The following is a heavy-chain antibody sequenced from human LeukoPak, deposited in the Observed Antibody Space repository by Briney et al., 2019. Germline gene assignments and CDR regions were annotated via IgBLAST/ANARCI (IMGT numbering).Heavy chain of an antibody. CDR2: ISSSGNTK. J-gene: IGHJ3*02. CDR1: GFTFSDYY. V-gene: IGHV3-11*01. Sequence: PGGSLRLSCAASGFTFSDYYMSRIRQAPGKGLEWVSYISSSGNTKYYADSVKGRFTISRDNAKNSLYLQMNSLRAEDTAVYYCATQKNDFWSGSSYDAFDIWGQGTMVIVSS. CDR3: ATQKNDFWSGSSYDAFDI. D-gene: IGHD3-3*01.